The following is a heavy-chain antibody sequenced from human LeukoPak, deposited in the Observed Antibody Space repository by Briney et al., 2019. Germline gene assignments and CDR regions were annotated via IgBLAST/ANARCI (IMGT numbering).Heavy chain of an antibody. J-gene: IGHJ6*03. CDR3: AKDFNLMTTVTPTNMDV. Sequence: GRALRLSCATSGFTFSSYVMHWVRQAPGKGLAWVAFIRYDGSNKHYADSVKGRFTISRDNSKNTLYLQMNSLRAEDTAMYYCAKDFNLMTTVTPTNMDVWGKGTTVTVSS. V-gene: IGHV3-30*02. CDR1: GFTFSSYV. D-gene: IGHD4-11*01. CDR2: IRYDGSNK.